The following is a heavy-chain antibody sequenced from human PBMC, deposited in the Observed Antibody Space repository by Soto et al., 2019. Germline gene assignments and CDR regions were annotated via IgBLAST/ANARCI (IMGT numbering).Heavy chain of an antibody. CDR2: ISPYNGNT. CDR1: GYTFTSYT. D-gene: IGHD1-26*01. Sequence: QVQLVQSGAEVKEPGASVKVSCKASGYTFTSYTISWVRQAPGQGLEWMGRISPYNGNTNYAQKLQGRVTMTTDTSPSIAYMELRSLRSDDTAVYYCARVVGALGHWFDPWGQGTLVTVSS. V-gene: IGHV1-18*01. J-gene: IGHJ5*02. CDR3: ARVVGALGHWFDP.